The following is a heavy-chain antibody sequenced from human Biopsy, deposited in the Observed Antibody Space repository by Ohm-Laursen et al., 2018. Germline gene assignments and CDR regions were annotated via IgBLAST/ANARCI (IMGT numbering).Heavy chain of an antibody. CDR2: ISAKSGDT. V-gene: IGHV1-18*01. CDR3: ALQSVAQMKNFDY. J-gene: IGHJ4*02. D-gene: IGHD6-19*01. CDR1: GYPFITYG. Sequence: ASVKVSCKASGYPFITYGISWVRQAPGQGLEWMGWISAKSGDTNYAHKFQGNITMTRDTSMSTAYMEMSRLRCDDTAVYYCALQSVAQMKNFDYWGQGTLVTVSS.